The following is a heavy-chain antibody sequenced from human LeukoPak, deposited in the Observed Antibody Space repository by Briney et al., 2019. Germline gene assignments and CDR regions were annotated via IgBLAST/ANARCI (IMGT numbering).Heavy chain of an antibody. J-gene: IGHJ6*02. V-gene: IGHV3-23*01. CDR3: AKAPPRNRWLVKQYGMDV. D-gene: IGHD6-19*01. Sequence: GGSLRLSCAASGFTFSSYAMSWVRQAPGKGLEWVSAISGSGGSTYYADSVKGRFTISRDNSKNTLYLQMNSLRAEDTAVYYCAKAPPRNRWLVKQYGMDVWGQGTTVTVSS. CDR2: ISGSGGST. CDR1: GFTFSSYA.